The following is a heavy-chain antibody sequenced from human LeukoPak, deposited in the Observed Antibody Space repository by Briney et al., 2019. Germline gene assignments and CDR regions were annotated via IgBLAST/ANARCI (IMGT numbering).Heavy chain of an antibody. Sequence: GGSLRLSCAASGFTFSSYTMNWVRQAPGKGLEWVSSIISSSSYIYYADSVKGRFTISRDNAMNSLYLQMYSLTAEDTAVYYCARESTDYYGMDVWGQGTTVSVSS. J-gene: IGHJ6*02. CDR3: ARESTDYYGMDV. CDR2: IISSSSYI. V-gene: IGHV3-21*01. CDR1: GFTFSSYT.